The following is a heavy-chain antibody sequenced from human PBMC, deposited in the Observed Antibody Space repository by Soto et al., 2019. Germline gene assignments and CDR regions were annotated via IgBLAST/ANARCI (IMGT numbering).Heavy chain of an antibody. CDR3: AREEGYYNMRTSPVYHMDV. Sequence: QVQLVQSGPEVKKSGSSVKVSCKVSGGTLSSETISWLRQAPGQGLEWMGRIIPLLGMGNYVQKFQDRVTLTEDISTTTGYLALGRLTSNDPAIYYCAREEGYYNMRTSPVYHMDVWDNGTTVTVSS. CDR1: GGTLSSET. V-gene: IGHV1-69*08. CDR2: IIPLLGMG. D-gene: IGHD3-9*01. J-gene: IGHJ6*03.